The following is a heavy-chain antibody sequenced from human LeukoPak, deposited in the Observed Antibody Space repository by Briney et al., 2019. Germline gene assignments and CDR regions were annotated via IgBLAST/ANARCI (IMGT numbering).Heavy chain of an antibody. D-gene: IGHD2-21*02. Sequence: GGSLRLSCAASGFTFSSYAMHWVRQAPGKGLEWVSYISSSGSTIYYADSVKGRFTISRDNAKNSLYLQMNSLRAEDTAVYYCARDLASCAGDCYSDGFDYWGQGTLVTVSS. CDR3: ARDLASCAGDCYSDGFDY. CDR2: ISSSGSTI. V-gene: IGHV3-48*03. CDR1: GFTFSSYA. J-gene: IGHJ4*02.